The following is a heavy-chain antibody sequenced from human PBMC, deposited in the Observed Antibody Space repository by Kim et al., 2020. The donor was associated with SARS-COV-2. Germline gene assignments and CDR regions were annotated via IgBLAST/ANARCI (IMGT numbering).Heavy chain of an antibody. CDR2: IIPIFGTA. J-gene: IGHJ5*02. D-gene: IGHD3-10*01. CDR1: GGTFSSYA. CDR3: ASRTITMVRGVNFSPFDP. V-gene: IGHV1-69*13. Sequence: SVKVSCKASGGTFSSYAISWVRQAPGQGLEWMGGIIPIFGTANYAQKFQGRVTITADESTSTAYMELSSLRSEDTAVYYCASRTITMVRGVNFSPFDPWGQGTLVTVSS.